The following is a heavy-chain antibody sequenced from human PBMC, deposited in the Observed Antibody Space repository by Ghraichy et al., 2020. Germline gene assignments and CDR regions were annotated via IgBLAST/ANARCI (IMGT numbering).Heavy chain of an antibody. CDR1: GFTFSSYA. D-gene: IGHD3-10*01. V-gene: IGHV3-23*01. Sequence: GGSLRLSCAASGFTFSSYAMSWVRQAPGKGLEWVSAISGSGGSTYYADSVKGRFTISRDNSKNTLYLQMNSLRAEDTAVYYCAKDITRSGSGSCTFDYWGQGTLVTVSS. CDR3: AKDITRSGSGSCTFDY. CDR2: ISGSGGST. J-gene: IGHJ4*02.